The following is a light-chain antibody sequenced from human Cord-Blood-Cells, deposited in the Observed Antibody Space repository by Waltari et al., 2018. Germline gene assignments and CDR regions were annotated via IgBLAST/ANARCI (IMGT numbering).Light chain of an antibody. CDR1: QDISNY. CDR3: QQYDNLPIT. CDR2: DAP. Sequence: DIQMTQSPSSLSASVGDRVTITCQASQDISNYLNWYQQKPGKAPKLLIYDAPDLETGVPSRFSGSGSGTDFTFTISSLHPEDIATYYCQQYDNLPITFGQGTRLEIK. V-gene: IGKV1-33*01. J-gene: IGKJ5*01.